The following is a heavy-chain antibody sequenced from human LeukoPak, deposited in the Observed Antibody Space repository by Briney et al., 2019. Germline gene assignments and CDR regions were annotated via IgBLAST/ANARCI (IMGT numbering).Heavy chain of an antibody. D-gene: IGHD6-13*01. CDR3: AKGSSSTDY. CDR2: ISGSGGST. J-gene: IGHJ4*02. Sequence: GGSLRLSCAASGFTFSDYYMSWIRQAPGKGLEWVSAISGSGGSTYYADSVKGRFTISRDNSKNTLYLQMNSLRAEDTAVYYCAKGSSSTDYWGQGTLVTVSS. CDR1: GFTFSDYY. V-gene: IGHV3-23*01.